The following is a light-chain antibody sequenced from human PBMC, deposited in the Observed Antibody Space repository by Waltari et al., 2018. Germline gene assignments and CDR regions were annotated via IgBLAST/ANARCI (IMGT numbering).Light chain of an antibody. CDR2: DAS. Sequence: EIVLTQSPATLSLSPGESATLSCRASQSVSSHLAWYQQKPGQAPRLLIYDASKWATGIPARFSGSGSGTDFTLTISSLEPEDFAVYYCQQRSNWPPTFGGGSKVESK. CDR3: QQRSNWPPT. CDR1: QSVSSH. J-gene: IGKJ4*01. V-gene: IGKV3-11*01.